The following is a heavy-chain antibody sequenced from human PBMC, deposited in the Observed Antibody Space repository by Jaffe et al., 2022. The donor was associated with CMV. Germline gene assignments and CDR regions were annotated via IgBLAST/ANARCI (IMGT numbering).Heavy chain of an antibody. CDR3: ARGGRGYSYGRTYYYYYMDV. V-gene: IGHV4-34*01. CDR1: GGSFSGYY. J-gene: IGHJ6*03. Sequence: QVQLQQWGAGLLKPSETLSLTCAVYGGSFSGYYWSWIRQPPGKGLEWIGEINHSGSTNYNPSLKSRVTISVDTSKNQFSLKLSSVTAADTAVYYCARGGRGYSYGRTYYYYYMDVWGKGTTVTVSS. CDR2: INHSGST. D-gene: IGHD5-18*01.